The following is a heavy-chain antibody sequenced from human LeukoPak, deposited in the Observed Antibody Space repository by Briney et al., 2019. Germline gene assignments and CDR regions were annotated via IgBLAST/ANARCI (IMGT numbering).Heavy chain of an antibody. CDR1: GFTFSSYS. CDR2: ISSSGSVT. J-gene: IGHJ3*02. CDR3: AREDFQFRGKDAFDI. Sequence: GGSLRLSCAASGFTFSSYSMNWVRQAPGKGLEWVSYISSSGSVTYYVASVRGRFTISRDNAKNSLFLQMNSLGAEDTAVYYCAREDFQFRGKDAFDIWGHGTMVTVSS. D-gene: IGHD3-16*01. V-gene: IGHV3-48*04.